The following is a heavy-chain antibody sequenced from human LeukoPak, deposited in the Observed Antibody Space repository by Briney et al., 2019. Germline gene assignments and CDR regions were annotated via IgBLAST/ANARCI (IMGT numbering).Heavy chain of an antibody. J-gene: IGHJ5*02. V-gene: IGHV1-69*13. CDR2: IIPIFGTA. Sequence: SVKVSCKASGGTFSSYAISWVRQAPGQGLEWMGGIIPIFGTANYAQKFQGRVTITADESTSTAYMELSSLRYEDTAVYYCAREDRSDYGGNPLGSNWFDPWGQGTLVTVSS. CDR3: AREDRSDYGGNPLGSNWFDP. D-gene: IGHD4-23*01. CDR1: GGTFSSYA.